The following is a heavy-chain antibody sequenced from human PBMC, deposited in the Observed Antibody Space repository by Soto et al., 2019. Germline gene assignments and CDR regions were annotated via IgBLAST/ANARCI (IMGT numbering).Heavy chain of an antibody. V-gene: IGHV3-23*01. D-gene: IGHD2-8*01. CDR2: ISGSGATT. CDR1: GFTFNDYA. J-gene: IGHJ4*02. Sequence: DVQLLESGGGLVRPGVFLRLSCAASGFTFNDYAMTWVRQAPGEGLEWISVISGSGATTAYADSVKGRFTISRDNSINTLYLEMSSLRVEDTAVYYCAKDLGYAGSWPGPLDCWGQGALLTVSS. CDR3: AKDLGYAGSWPGPLDC.